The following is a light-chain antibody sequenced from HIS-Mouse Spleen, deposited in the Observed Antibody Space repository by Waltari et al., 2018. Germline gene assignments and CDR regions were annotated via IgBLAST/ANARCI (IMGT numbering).Light chain of an antibody. CDR3: AAWDDSLSGVV. Sequence: QSVLTQPPSASGTPGQRLTISCSGSSPNIGSNYVHWYQQPPGTAPKLLIYRSKQRPSGVPGRFSGSKSGTSASLAISGLRSEDEADYYCAAWDDSLSGVVFGGGTKLTVL. CDR1: SPNIGSNY. J-gene: IGLJ2*01. V-gene: IGLV1-47*01. CDR2: RSK.